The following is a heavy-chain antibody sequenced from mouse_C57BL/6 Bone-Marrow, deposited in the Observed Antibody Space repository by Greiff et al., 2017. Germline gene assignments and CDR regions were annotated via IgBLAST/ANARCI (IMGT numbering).Heavy chain of an antibody. J-gene: IGHJ3*01. CDR2: IDPSFSYT. D-gene: IGHD1-1*01. V-gene: IGHV1-50*01. Sequence: QVQLQQPGAELVKPGASVKLSCKASGYTFTSYWMQWVKQRPGQGLEWIGEIDPSFSYTNYNQKFKGKATLTVDTSSSTAYMQLSSLTSEDSAVYYCARSLHITTVVARGFAYWGQGTLVTVSA. CDR1: GYTFTSYW. CDR3: ARSLHITTVVARGFAY.